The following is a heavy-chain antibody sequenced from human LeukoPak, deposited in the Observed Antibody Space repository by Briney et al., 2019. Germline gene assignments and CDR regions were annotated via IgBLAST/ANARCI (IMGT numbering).Heavy chain of an antibody. CDR3: ASGPFLWLPGAWFDP. CDR1: GFTFSSYS. V-gene: IGHV3-21*01. Sequence: EPGGSLRLSCAASGFTFSSYSMNWVRQAPGKGLEWVSSISSSSSYIYYADSVKGRFTISRDNAKNSLYLQMNSLRAEDTAVYYCASGPFLWLPGAWFDPWGQGTLVTVSS. J-gene: IGHJ5*02. CDR2: ISSSSSYI. D-gene: IGHD5-18*01.